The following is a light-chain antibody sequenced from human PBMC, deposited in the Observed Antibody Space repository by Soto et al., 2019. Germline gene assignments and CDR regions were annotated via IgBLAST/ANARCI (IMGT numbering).Light chain of an antibody. CDR1: QSISSY. Sequence: DIQMTQSPSSLSASVGDRVTITCRASQSISSYLNWYQQKPGKAPKLLIYAASSLQSGVPSRFSGGGSGTDFTLTISSLQPEDFATYYCQQSYNTLTWTFGQGTK. V-gene: IGKV1-39*01. CDR2: AAS. CDR3: QQSYNTLTWT. J-gene: IGKJ1*01.